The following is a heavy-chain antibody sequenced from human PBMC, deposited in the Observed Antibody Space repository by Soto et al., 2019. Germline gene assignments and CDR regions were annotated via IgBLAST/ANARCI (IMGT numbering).Heavy chain of an antibody. Sequence: ASVKVSCKASGYTFTSYYIHWARQAPGQGFEWMGIIDPSGGSTSYAQKFQGRVTMTRDTSTSTVYMELSSLRSEDTAVYYCARVPRYCSSTSCSSYFDYWGQGTLVTVSS. CDR2: IDPSGGST. V-gene: IGHV1-46*03. CDR3: ARVPRYCSSTSCSSYFDY. D-gene: IGHD2-2*01. J-gene: IGHJ4*02. CDR1: GYTFTSYY.